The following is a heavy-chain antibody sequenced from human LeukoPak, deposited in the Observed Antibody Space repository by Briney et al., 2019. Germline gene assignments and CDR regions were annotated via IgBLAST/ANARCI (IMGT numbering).Heavy chain of an antibody. CDR3: AKDQYSSSWYWGDY. CDR2: ISGSGGST. J-gene: IGHJ4*02. Sequence: GGTLRLSCAASGFTFSSYGMSWVRQAPGKGLEWVSAISGSGGSTYYADSVKGRFTISRDNSKNTLYLQMNSLRAEDTAVYYCAKDQYSSSWYWGDYWGQGTLVTVSS. CDR1: GFTFSSYG. D-gene: IGHD6-13*01. V-gene: IGHV3-23*01.